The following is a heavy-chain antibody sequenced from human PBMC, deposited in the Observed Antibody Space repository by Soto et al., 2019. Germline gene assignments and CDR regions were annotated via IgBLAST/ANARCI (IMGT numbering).Heavy chain of an antibody. Sequence: SETLSLTCTVSGGSISSSSYNWGWIRQPPGKGLEWIGSIYYSGSTYYNPSLKSRFTISVDTSKNRLSLKLGSVSAAETAVYYCARHGYYCNPPTSVYYYGLDVWGQGTTVFVTS. V-gene: IGHV4-39*01. D-gene: IGHD3-3*01. CDR2: IYYSGST. CDR3: ARHGYYCNPPTSVYYYGLDV. J-gene: IGHJ6*02. CDR1: GGSISSSSYN.